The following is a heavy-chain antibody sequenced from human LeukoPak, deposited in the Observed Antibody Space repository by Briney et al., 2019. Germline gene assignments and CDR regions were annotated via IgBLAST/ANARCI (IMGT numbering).Heavy chain of an antibody. CDR1: GGSISGHY. D-gene: IGHD5-12*01. J-gene: IGHJ4*02. V-gene: IGHV4-59*11. Sequence: PSETLSLTCTVSGGSISGHYRSWIRHPPGKGLEWIGYIYHSGTTDYNPSLKSRLTISVDTSKNQFSLNLSSMTTADTAVYYCARGGGGYAADYWGQGTLVTVSS. CDR3: ARGGGGYAADY. CDR2: IYHSGTT.